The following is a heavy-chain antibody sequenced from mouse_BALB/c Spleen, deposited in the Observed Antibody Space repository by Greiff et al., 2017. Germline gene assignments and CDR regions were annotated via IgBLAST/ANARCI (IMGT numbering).Heavy chain of an antibody. CDR3: ARGMITTAFDY. J-gene: IGHJ2*01. V-gene: IGHV1S81*02. CDR1: GYTFTSYW. D-gene: IGHD2-4*01. Sequence: QVQLQQPGAELVKPGASVKLSCKASGYTFTSYWMHWVKQRPGQGLEWIGEINPSNGRTNYNEKFKSKATLTVDKSSSTAYMQLSSLTSEDSAVYYCARGMITTAFDYWGQGTTLTVSS. CDR2: INPSNGRT.